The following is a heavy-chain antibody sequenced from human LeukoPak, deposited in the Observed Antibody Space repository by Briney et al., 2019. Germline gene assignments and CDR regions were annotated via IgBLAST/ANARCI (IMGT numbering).Heavy chain of an antibody. Sequence: GGSLRLSCAASGFTFSSYWMSWVRQAPGKGLEWVANIKEDGSEKYYADSVEGRFAVSRDNAKSSLYLQMNSLRDEDTAVYYCARYSWTATTWYWGQGTLVTVSS. J-gene: IGHJ4*02. CDR1: GFTFSSYW. CDR2: IKEDGSEK. CDR3: ARYSWTATTWY. D-gene: IGHD4-17*01. V-gene: IGHV3-7*01.